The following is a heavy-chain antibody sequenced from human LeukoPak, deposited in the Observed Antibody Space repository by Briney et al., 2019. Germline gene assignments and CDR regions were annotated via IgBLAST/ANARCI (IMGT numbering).Heavy chain of an antibody. Sequence: EASVKVSCKASGYTFTGYGITWVRQAPGQGLEWMGWISAYNGNTNHAQKLQGRDTMTTDTSTSTAYMELRSLRSDDTAVYYCARAKITADSPFDYWGQGTLVTVSS. CDR3: ARAKITADSPFDY. D-gene: IGHD5-18*01. V-gene: IGHV1-18*01. CDR2: ISAYNGNT. J-gene: IGHJ4*02. CDR1: GYTFTGYG.